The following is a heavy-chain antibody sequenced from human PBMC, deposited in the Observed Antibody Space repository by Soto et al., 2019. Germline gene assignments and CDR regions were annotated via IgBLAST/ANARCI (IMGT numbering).Heavy chain of an antibody. V-gene: IGHV4-61*08. CDR1: GGSISSGGYY. CDR2: IYYSGST. CDR3: ARDRARLPKMSNCSGGSCYSHHGPYENYYYYYYMDV. J-gene: IGHJ6*03. Sequence: SETLSLTCTVSGGSISSGGYYWSWIRQHPGKGLEWIGYIYYSGSTNYNPSLKSRVTISVDTSKNQFSLKLSSVTAADTAVYYCARDRARLPKMSNCSGGSCYSHHGPYENYYYYYYMDVWGKGTTVTVSS. D-gene: IGHD2-15*01.